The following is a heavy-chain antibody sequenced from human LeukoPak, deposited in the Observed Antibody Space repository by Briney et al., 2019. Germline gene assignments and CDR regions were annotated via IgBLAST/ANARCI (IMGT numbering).Heavy chain of an antibody. CDR1: GFTFSSAW. V-gene: IGHV3-15*07. J-gene: IGHJ3*02. Sequence: GGSLRLSCAASGFTFSSAWMHWVRQAPGKGLEWVGRIKSNTDGGTTDYAAPLKGRFTISRDDSKNTLYLQMNSLKTEDTAVYYCTTDLPHCSGGSCYNAFDIWGQGTMVTVSS. CDR2: IKSNTDGGTT. D-gene: IGHD2-15*01. CDR3: TTDLPHCSGGSCYNAFDI.